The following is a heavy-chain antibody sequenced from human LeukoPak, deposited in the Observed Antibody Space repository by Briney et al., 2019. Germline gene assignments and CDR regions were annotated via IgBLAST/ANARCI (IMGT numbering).Heavy chain of an antibody. CDR2: ISSSSSTI. D-gene: IGHD1-26*01. CDR3: AKDRGSGSFPLDY. J-gene: IGHJ4*02. CDR1: GFTFSSYS. V-gene: IGHV3-48*01. Sequence: GGSLRLSCAASGFTFSSYSMNWVRQAPGKGLEWVSYISSSSSTIYYADSVKGRFTISRDNSKNTLYLQMNSLRAEDTAVYYCAKDRGSGSFPLDYWGQGTLVTVSS.